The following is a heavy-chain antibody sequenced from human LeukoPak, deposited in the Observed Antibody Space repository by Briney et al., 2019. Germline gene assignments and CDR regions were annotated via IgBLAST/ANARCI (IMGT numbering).Heavy chain of an antibody. Sequence: GGSLRLSCAASGFTFSNYWMSWVRQAPGKGLEWGANLKQDGSEKYYVDSVKGRFTISRDNAKNSLSLQMNSLRAEDTAVYYCARDRGGVGATEYWGQGTLVTVSS. V-gene: IGHV3-7*01. CDR3: ARDRGGVGATEY. J-gene: IGHJ4*02. CDR1: GFTFSNYW. D-gene: IGHD1-26*01. CDR2: LKQDGSEK.